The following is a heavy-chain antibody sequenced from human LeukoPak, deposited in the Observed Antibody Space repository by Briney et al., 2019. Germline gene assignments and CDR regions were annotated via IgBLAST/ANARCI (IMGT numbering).Heavy chain of an antibody. V-gene: IGHV3-30*02. CDR2: IHTDQTIQ. J-gene: IGHJ5*01. CDR3: GYYNSGSYSTPDS. Sequence: PGGFLRLSCAASGFTFSGFGMHWVRQAPGKGLEWVAYIHTDQTIQYYADSVKGRFTISRDNSKNTLYLQMKTLRSEDTAVYYCGYYNSGSYSTPDSWGQGTQVTVSS. D-gene: IGHD3-10*01. CDR1: GFTFSGFG.